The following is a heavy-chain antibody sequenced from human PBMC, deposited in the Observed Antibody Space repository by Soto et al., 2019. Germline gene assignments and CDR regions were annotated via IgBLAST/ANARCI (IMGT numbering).Heavy chain of an antibody. CDR3: ATQPGGGGY. Sequence: EVQLVESGGGLIQPGGSLRLSCAVSGFTVSNNYMSWVRQAPGKGLEGVSVIYSGGYTAYGDSVKGRFTISRDNSKNPIYLKINTRRPADGAVFYWATQPGGGGYWGQGTLVTVSS. CDR2: IYSGGYT. CDR1: GFTVSNNY. J-gene: IGHJ4*02. V-gene: IGHV3-53*01. D-gene: IGHD3-10*01.